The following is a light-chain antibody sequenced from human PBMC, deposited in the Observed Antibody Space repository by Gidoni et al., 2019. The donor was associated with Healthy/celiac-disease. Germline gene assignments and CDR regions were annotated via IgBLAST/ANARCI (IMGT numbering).Light chain of an antibody. CDR1: SSDVGGYNY. CDR2: EVS. J-gene: IGLJ2*01. CDR3: SSYTSSSTV. V-gene: IGLV2-14*01. Sequence: AVSGSPGQSITISCTGTSSDVGGYNYVSWYQQHPGKAPKLMIYEVSNRPSGVSNRFSGSKSGNTASLTIPGLQAEDEADYCCSSYTSSSTVFGGGTKLTVL.